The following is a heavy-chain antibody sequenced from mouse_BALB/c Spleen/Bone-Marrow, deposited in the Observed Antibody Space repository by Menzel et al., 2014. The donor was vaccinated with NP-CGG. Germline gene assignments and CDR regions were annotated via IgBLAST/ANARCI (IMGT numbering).Heavy chain of an antibody. Sequence: DVQLVESGGGSVQPGGSLRLSCATSGFTFTDYYMSWVRQPPGRAFEWLGFIRNKANGYTTEYSASVKGRFTISRDNSQRILYLQMNTLRAEDSATYYCARDENVGIYWYFDVWGAGTTVIVSS. CDR1: GFTFTDYY. J-gene: IGHJ1*01. V-gene: IGHV7-3*02. CDR3: ARDENVGIYWYFDV. CDR2: IRNKANGYTT.